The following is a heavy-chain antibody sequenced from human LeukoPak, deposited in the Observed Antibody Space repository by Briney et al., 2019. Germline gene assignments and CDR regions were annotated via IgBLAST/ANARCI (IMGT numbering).Heavy chain of an antibody. V-gene: IGHV4-34*01. CDR2: INHSGST. J-gene: IGHJ4*02. CDR3: ARQVTGDYSSYYFDY. Sequence: SETLSLTCAVYGGSFSGYYWSWIRQPPGKGLEWIGEINHSGSTNYNPSLKSRVTISVDTSKNQFSLKLSSVTAADTAVYYCARQVTGDYSSYYFDYWGQGTLVTVSS. D-gene: IGHD7-27*01. CDR1: GGSFSGYY.